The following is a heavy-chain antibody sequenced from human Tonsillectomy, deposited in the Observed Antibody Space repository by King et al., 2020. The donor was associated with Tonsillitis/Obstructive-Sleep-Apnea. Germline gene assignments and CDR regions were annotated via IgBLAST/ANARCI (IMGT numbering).Heavy chain of an antibody. CDR3: ATSPPNILIVPTTLHFYY. Sequence: QLVQSGAEVKKPGSSVRVSCRASGGTFSNYNINWVRQAPGQGLQWMGGIIPIFGTTDYAQKFQGRVTITADESTSTAYMDLSSLRSEDTAVYYCATSPPNILIVPTTLHFYYWGQGTLVTVSS. CDR1: GGTFSNYN. D-gene: IGHD2/OR15-2a*01. V-gene: IGHV1-69*12. CDR2: IIPIFGTT. J-gene: IGHJ4*02.